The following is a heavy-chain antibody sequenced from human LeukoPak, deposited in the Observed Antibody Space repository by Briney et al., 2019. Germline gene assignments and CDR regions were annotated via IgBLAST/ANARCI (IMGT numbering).Heavy chain of an antibody. D-gene: IGHD2-15*01. CDR3: ARHCSGGTCPLSFDAFDI. J-gene: IGHJ3*02. CDR2: IYNSEST. CDR1: GGSISSFY. Sequence: SETLSLTCTVSGGSISSFYWSWIRQPRGKGLEGMGYIYNSESTNYNPSLKSGVTISVDTSKNQFSLMLTSVTASDTAMYYCARHCSGGTCPLSFDAFDIWGQGTMVTVSS. V-gene: IGHV4-59*08.